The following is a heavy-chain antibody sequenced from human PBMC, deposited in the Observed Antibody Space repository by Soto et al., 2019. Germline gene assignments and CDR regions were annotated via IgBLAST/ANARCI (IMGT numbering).Heavy chain of an antibody. CDR2: ISGSGGST. J-gene: IGHJ4*02. CDR3: AKARITIFGVVIIDCYFDY. V-gene: IGHV3-23*01. D-gene: IGHD3-3*01. CDR1: GFTFSSYA. Sequence: GGSLRLSCAASGFTFSSYAMSWVRQAPGKGLEWVSAISGSGGSTYYADSVKGRFTISRDNSKNTLYLQMNSLRAEDTAVYYCAKARITIFGVVIIDCYFDYWGQGTLVTVSS.